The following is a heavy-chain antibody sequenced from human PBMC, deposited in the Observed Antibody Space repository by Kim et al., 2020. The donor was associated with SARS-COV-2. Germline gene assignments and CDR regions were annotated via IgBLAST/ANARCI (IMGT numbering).Heavy chain of an antibody. D-gene: IGHD5-18*01. V-gene: IGHV3-11*04. CDR3: ARDWAKVDTAMGNFDY. Sequence: GGSLRLSCAASGFTFSDYYMSWIRQAPGKGLEWVSYISSSGSTIYYADSVKGRFTISRDNAKNSLYLQMNSLRAEDTAVYYCARDWAKVDTAMGNFDYWGQGTLVTVSS. J-gene: IGHJ4*02. CDR2: ISSSGSTI. CDR1: GFTFSDYY.